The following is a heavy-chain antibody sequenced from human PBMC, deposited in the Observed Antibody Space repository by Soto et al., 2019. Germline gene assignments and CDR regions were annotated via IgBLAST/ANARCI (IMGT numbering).Heavy chain of an antibody. Sequence: ASVKVSCKASGYTFTSYDINWVRQATGQGLEWMGWMNPNSGNTGYAQKFQGRVTMTRNTSISTAYMELSSLRSEDTAVYYCARGSICSGGSCYSDWFDPWGQGTLVTVSS. J-gene: IGHJ5*02. V-gene: IGHV1-8*01. CDR1: GYTFTSYD. CDR3: ARGSICSGGSCYSDWFDP. D-gene: IGHD2-15*01. CDR2: MNPNSGNT.